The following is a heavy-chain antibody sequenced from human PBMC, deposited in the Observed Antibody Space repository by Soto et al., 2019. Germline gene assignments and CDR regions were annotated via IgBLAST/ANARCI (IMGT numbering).Heavy chain of an antibody. CDR3: ARLLYDSRGYYYFDY. D-gene: IGHD3-22*01. V-gene: IGHV4-38-2*01. CDR1: GYSISSCYY. J-gene: IGHJ4*02. CDR2: IYHSGTT. Sequence: PSETLSLTCAVSGYSISSCYYWGWIRQPPGKGLEWIGSIYHSGTTYDNPSLKSRVSLSVDMSKNQFSLKLSSVTAADTAVYYCARLLYDSRGYYYFDYWGQGILVTVS.